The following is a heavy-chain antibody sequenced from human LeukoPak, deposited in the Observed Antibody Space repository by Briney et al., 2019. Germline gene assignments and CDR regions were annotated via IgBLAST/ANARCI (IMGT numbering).Heavy chain of an antibody. V-gene: IGHV3-15*01. Sequence: GGPLRLSCAASGFTFSNAWMSWVRQAPRKGLEWVGRIKSKTDGGTTDYAAPVKGRFTISRDDSKNTLYLQMNSLKTEDTAVYYCTTRTRGGNSGWYYFDYWGQGTLVTVSS. CDR3: TTRTRGGNSGWYYFDY. CDR2: IKSKTDGGTT. CDR1: GFTFSNAW. D-gene: IGHD6-19*01. J-gene: IGHJ4*02.